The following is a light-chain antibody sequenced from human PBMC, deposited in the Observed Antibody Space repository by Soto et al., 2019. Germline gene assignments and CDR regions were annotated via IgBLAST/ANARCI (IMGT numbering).Light chain of an antibody. CDR2: TAS. CDR1: QSISYW. J-gene: IGKJ4*01. CDR3: QQYDGYSGLT. Sequence: DIQLTQSPSTLSASVGDRVTITCRASQSISYWLAWYQQKPGKAPKLLIYTASNLNSGVPSRFSGSGSGTEFTLTISSLQPDDFATYHCQQYDGYSGLTFGVGTKVEIK. V-gene: IGKV1-5*03.